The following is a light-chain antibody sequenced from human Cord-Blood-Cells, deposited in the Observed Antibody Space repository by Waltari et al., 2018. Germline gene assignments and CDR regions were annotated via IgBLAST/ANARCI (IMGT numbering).Light chain of an antibody. CDR3: CSYAGSSTFYV. Sequence: QSALTQPASVSGSPGQSITISCTGTSSDVGSYTLVPWYQQHPGKAPKLMIYEGSKRPSGVSNRFSGSKSGNTASLTISGLQAEDEADYYCCSYAGSSTFYVFGTGTKVTVL. V-gene: IGLV2-23*03. CDR1: SSDVGSYTL. CDR2: EGS. J-gene: IGLJ1*01.